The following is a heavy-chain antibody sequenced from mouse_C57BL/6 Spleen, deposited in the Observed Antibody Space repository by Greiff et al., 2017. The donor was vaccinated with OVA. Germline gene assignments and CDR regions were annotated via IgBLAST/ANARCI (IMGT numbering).Heavy chain of an antibody. CDR2: ISGGGGNT. Sequence: EVKLVESGGGLVKPGGSLKLSCAASGFTFSSYTMSWVRQTPEKRLEWVATISGGGGNTYYPDSVKGRFTISRDNAKNTRYLQMSSLRSEDTALYYCARLTGPFAYWGQGTLVTVSA. D-gene: IGHD2-13*01. V-gene: IGHV5-9*01. CDR3: ARLTGPFAY. J-gene: IGHJ3*01. CDR1: GFTFSSYT.